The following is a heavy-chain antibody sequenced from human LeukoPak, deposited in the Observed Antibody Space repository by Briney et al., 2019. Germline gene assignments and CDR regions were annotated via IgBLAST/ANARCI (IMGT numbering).Heavy chain of an antibody. J-gene: IGHJ4*02. D-gene: IGHD1-26*01. Sequence: ASVKVSCKASGYTFNGYYMHWVRQAPGQGLESMGWINSNSGAKNYALNFQGRVTMSRDISTNTAHMELNTLTSEDTAVYYCARGRGGATTGLDHWGQGTLVTVSS. CDR1: GYTFNGYY. CDR2: INSNSGAK. V-gene: IGHV1-2*02. CDR3: ARGRGGATTGLDH.